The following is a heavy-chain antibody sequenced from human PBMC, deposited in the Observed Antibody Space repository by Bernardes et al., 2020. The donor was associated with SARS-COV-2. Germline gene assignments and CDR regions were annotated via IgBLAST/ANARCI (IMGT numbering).Heavy chain of an antibody. V-gene: IGHV4-39*01. J-gene: IGHJ5*02. CDR3: ARSLISELATFDRFDP. Sequence: SEPLSLTCTVSGDSGGSFGSRSYSWVWIRQPPGKGLEWIGSIHFRGSTFYNPSLQRRATLSVDTANSQFSLKVRSVTVEDTAMYYCARSLISELATFDRFDPWGQGTLVIVSS. D-gene: IGHD3-16*01. CDR2: IHFRGST. CDR1: GDSGGSFGSRSYS.